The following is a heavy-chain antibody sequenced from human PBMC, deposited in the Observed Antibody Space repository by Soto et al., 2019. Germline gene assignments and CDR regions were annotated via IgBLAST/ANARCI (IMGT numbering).Heavy chain of an antibody. V-gene: IGHV1-2*04. D-gene: IGHD3-22*01. CDR3: ARGHSSGPNNQNYYYYGMDV. CDR1: GYTFTGYY. J-gene: IGHJ6*02. Sequence: EASVKVSCKASGYTFTGYYMHWVRQAPGQGLEWMGWINPNSGGTNYAQKFQGWVTMTRDTSISTAYMELSRLRSDDTAVYYCARGHSSGPNNQNYYYYGMDVWGQGTTVTVSS. CDR2: INPNSGGT.